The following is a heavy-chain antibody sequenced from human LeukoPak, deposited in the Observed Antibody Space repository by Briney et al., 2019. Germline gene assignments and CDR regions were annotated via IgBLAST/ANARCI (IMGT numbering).Heavy chain of an antibody. CDR1: GGSISSYY. D-gene: IGHD5-12*01. CDR2: IYASGST. CDR3: ARGLAAAYDYNWFDP. Sequence: PSETLSLTCAVYGGSISSYYWSWIRQPAGKGLEWIGRIYASGSTRYNPSLKSRVTMSVDTSKNQFSLKLTSVTAADTAVYFCARGLAAAYDYNWFDPWGQGTLVSVSS. J-gene: IGHJ5*02. V-gene: IGHV4-59*10.